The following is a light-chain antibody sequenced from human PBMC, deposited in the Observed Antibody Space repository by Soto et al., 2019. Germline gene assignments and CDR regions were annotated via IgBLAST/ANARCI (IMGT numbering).Light chain of an antibody. CDR1: QTADKW. CDR2: DAS. J-gene: IGKJ2*01. Sequence: DIQVTQSPSTLSASVGDRVIIACRASQTADKWVAWYQQKPGKAPNVLIYDASRLESGDPSRFSGSGYGTLFTLTISNLQPDDFATYYCQQYNDYPYTFGRGTKVEI. V-gene: IGKV1-5*01. CDR3: QQYNDYPYT.